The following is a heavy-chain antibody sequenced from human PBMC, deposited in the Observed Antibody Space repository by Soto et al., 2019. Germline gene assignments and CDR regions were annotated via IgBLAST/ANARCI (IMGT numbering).Heavy chain of an antibody. Sequence: QVQLVESGGGVIQPGRSLRLSCAASGFTFSSYAMHWVRQAPGKGLEWVAVISYDGSNKYYADSVKGRFTISRDNSKNTLYLQMNSLRAEDTAVYYCARDSGTRLGESSLILYYWGQGTLVTVSS. V-gene: IGHV3-30-3*01. CDR3: ARDSGTRLGESSLILYY. J-gene: IGHJ4*02. CDR2: ISYDGSNK. CDR1: GFTFSSYA. D-gene: IGHD3-16*02.